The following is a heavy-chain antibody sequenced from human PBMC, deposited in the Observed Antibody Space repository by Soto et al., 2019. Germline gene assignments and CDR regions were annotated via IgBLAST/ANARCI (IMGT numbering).Heavy chain of an antibody. CDR3: ATAKRWLQLGYFDY. Sequence: EVQLVETGGGLIQPGGSLRLSCAASGFTDSSNYMSWVRQAPGKGLEWVSVIYSGGSTYYADSVKGRFTISRDNSKNTLYLQMNSLRAEDTAVYYSATAKRWLQLGYFDYWGQGTLVTVSS. J-gene: IGHJ4*02. V-gene: IGHV3-53*02. CDR1: GFTDSSNY. CDR2: IYSGGST. D-gene: IGHD5-12*01.